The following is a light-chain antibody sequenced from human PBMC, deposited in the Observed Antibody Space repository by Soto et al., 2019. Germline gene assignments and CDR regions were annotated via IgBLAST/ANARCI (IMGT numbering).Light chain of an antibody. Sequence: QSALTQPRSVSGSPGQSVTISCTGTSSYVGGYNYVSWYQQHPGKATKIVISEVSRRPSGVPDRFSGAKAGNKASLTISGIQPEGEADYYCCSHAGTYPWFFGGGTKLTVL. CDR3: CSHAGTYPWF. CDR1: SSYVGGYNY. V-gene: IGLV2-11*01. J-gene: IGLJ2*01. CDR2: EVS.